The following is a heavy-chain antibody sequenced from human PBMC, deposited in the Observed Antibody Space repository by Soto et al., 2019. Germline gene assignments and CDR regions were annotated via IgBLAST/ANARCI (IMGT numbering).Heavy chain of an antibody. D-gene: IGHD2-15*01. Sequence: PGGSLRLSCEASGFTFSKFDMHWVRQPTGKGLEWVSTIGISGDTYYAVSVKGRFTISRDNAKNSLSLQMNSLRAGDTALYFCARGQEVGAHFFDSWGQGNKVTVSS. J-gene: IGHJ4*02. CDR1: GFTFSKFD. CDR3: ARGQEVGAHFFDS. CDR2: IGISGDT. V-gene: IGHV3-13*04.